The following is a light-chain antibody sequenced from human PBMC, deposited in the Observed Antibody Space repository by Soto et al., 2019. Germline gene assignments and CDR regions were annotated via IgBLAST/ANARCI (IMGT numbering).Light chain of an antibody. CDR1: QSVGAS. Sequence: DIPLTQSPSTLSASVGDRVTITCRASQSVGASLAWYQQRPGIAPKLLIYRASNLEGGVPSRFSGVGSGTEFSLIIIGLQPDDFATYYCQQYHTASHWTFGQGTK. CDR3: QQYHTASHWT. J-gene: IGKJ1*01. V-gene: IGKV1-5*03. CDR2: RAS.